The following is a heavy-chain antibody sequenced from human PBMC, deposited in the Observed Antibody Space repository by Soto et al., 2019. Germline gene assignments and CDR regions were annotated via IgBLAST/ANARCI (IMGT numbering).Heavy chain of an antibody. CDR3: ARSRAHSGSHSL. CDR2: INPSAGST. V-gene: IGHV1-46*02. J-gene: IGHJ4*02. Sequence: ASVKVSCKASGNTFNSYYMHWVRQVPGQGLEWMGIINPSAGSTSYAQKFQGRITMTRDTSTSTVYMELSSLRSEDTAVYYCARSRAHSGSHSLWGQGTLVTISS. CDR1: GNTFNSYY. D-gene: IGHD1-26*01.